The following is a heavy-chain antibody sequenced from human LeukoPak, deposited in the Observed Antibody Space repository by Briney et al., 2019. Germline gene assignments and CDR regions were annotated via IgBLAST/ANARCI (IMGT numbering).Heavy chain of an antibody. J-gene: IGHJ4*02. CDR1: GGSISNYY. Sequence: SEALSLTCTVSGGSISNYYWSWIRQPAGMGLEWIGRIYASGSTNYNPSLKSRVTMSVDTSNNQFSLNLSSVTAADTAVYYCARTSTRGAQFDYWGQGTLVTVSS. CDR3: ARTSTRGAQFDY. V-gene: IGHV4-4*07. CDR2: IYASGST. D-gene: IGHD3-10*01.